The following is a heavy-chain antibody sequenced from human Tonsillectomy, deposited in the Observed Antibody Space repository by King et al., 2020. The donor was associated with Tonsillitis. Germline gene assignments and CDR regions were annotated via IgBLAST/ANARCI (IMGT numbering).Heavy chain of an antibody. Sequence: QLVQSGAEVKKTGASVKVSCKASGYTFTIDYVHWVRPAPVQGREWMGLINPSGGSTSYAQKFQGRVIMTRDTSTSTVYMELSSLRSEDTAVYYCARTYYYDRSGYYFGYWGQGTLVTVSS. CDR3: ARTYYYDRSGYYFGY. V-gene: IGHV1-46*01. D-gene: IGHD3-22*01. CDR1: GYTFTIDY. J-gene: IGHJ4*02. CDR2: INPSGGST.